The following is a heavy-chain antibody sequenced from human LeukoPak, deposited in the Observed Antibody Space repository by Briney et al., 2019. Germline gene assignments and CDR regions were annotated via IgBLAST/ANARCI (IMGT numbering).Heavy chain of an antibody. Sequence: GGSLRLSCATSGFTFSSYAMTWVRQAPGKGLEWVSAISGSSSNTYYADSVKGRFTISRDNSKNTLYLQMNSLRAEDTAIYYCARDRGFIVVVPAATFGYWGQGTLVTVSS. D-gene: IGHD2-2*01. CDR3: ARDRGFIVVVPAATFGY. J-gene: IGHJ4*02. CDR1: GFTFSSYA. V-gene: IGHV3-23*01. CDR2: ISGSSSNT.